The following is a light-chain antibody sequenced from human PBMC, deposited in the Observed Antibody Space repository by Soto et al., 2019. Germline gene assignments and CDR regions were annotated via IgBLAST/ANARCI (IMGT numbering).Light chain of an antibody. Sequence: DIQMTQSPSTLSASVGDRVTITCRASHSINSWLAWYQQKPGKAPNPLIYKASNLASGVPSRFSGSGSGTEFTLTISSLQPDNFATYYCHQYNTYPWTFGQGTKVEI. CDR3: HQYNTYPWT. CDR1: HSINSW. J-gene: IGKJ1*01. V-gene: IGKV1-5*03. CDR2: KAS.